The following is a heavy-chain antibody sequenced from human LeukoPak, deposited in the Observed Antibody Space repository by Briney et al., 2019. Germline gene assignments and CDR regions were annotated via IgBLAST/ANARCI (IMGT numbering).Heavy chain of an antibody. CDR3: ARRGDV. V-gene: IGHV4-61*02. CDR1: GGSITSGDYY. CDR2: IYTSGNT. J-gene: IGHJ6*04. Sequence: SETLSLTCTVSGGSITSGDYYWNWIRQPAGKGLEWIGRIYTSGNTNYNPSLKSRVIISLDTSKNQFSLRLTSVTAADTAVYYCARRGDVWGKGTTVIISS.